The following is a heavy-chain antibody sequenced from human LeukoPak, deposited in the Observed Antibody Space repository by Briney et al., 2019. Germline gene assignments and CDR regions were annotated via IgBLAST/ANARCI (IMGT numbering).Heavy chain of an antibody. D-gene: IGHD2-2*02. CDR2: INDSGST. V-gene: IGHV4-34*01. Sequence: PSETLSLTCAVYDGSFSGYYWSWIRQPSGKGLEWIGEINDSGSTNYNPSLKSRFTISVDTSKNRFSLKLSFVTAADTAVYYCARGYDCSSSSCYTLFDLWGQGTLVTVSS. CDR3: ARGYDCSSSSCYTLFDL. CDR1: DGSFSGYY. J-gene: IGHJ4*02.